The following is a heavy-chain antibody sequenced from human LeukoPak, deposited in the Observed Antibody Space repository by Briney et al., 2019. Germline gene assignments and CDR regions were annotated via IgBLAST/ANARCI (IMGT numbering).Heavy chain of an antibody. CDR2: INSDGSNT. Sequence: HPGGSLRLSCAASGFTFRSYWMHWVRQAPGKGLVWVSRINSDGSNTGYADSVKGRFTISRDNAKNTLYLQMNSLRGEDTAVYYCAILGYGNNSHPITGYWGQGTLVTVSS. CDR1: GFTFRSYW. J-gene: IGHJ4*02. V-gene: IGHV3-74*01. D-gene: IGHD4-23*01. CDR3: AILGYGNNSHPITGY.